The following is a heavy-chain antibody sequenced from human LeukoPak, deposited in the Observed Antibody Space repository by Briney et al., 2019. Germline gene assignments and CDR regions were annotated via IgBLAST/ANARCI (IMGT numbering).Heavy chain of an antibody. CDR3: AKDRGSRMMDWYFDL. CDR2: ISGSGGTT. J-gene: IGHJ2*01. Sequence: GGSLRLSCAASGFTFSSFGMRWVRQAPGKGLEWVSAISGSGGTTYCADSVKGRFTISRDNSKKTMYLQMNSLRAEDTAVYYCAKDRGSRMMDWYFDLWGRGTLVTVSS. V-gene: IGHV3-23*01. D-gene: IGHD2-15*01. CDR1: GFTFSSFG.